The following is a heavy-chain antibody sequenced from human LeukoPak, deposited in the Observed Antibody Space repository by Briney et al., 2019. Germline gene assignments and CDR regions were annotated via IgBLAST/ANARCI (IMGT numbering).Heavy chain of an antibody. D-gene: IGHD4-17*01. V-gene: IGHV3-7*01. CDR1: GFTFSNAW. CDR2: IKQDGSEK. CDR3: ARDDTVTTRVGFID. Sequence: GGSLRLSCAASGFTFSNAWMSWVRQAPGKGLEWVANIKQDGSEKYYVDSVKGRFTISRDNAKNSLYLQMNSLRAEDTAVYYCARDDTVTTRVGFIDWGQGTLVTVSS. J-gene: IGHJ4*02.